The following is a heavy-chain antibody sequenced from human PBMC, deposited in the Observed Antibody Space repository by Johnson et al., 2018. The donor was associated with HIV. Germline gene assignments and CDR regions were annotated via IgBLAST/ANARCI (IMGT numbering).Heavy chain of an antibody. V-gene: IGHV3-30-3*01. CDR3: AREEIVVVTAMDAFDI. CDR2: ISYDGSNT. D-gene: IGHD2-21*02. Sequence: QVQLVESGGGVVQPGRSLRLSCAASGFTFSSYAMHWVRQAPGKGLEWVAVISYDGSNTYYADSVKGRFTISRDNSKNTLYLQMNSLRAEDTAVYYCAREEIVVVTAMDAFDIWGQGTMVTVSS. CDR1: GFTFSSYA. J-gene: IGHJ3*02.